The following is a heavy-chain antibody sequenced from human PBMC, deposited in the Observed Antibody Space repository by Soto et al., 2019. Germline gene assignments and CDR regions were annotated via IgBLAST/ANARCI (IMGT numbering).Heavy chain of an antibody. CDR2: ISYDGSNK. Sequence: GGSLRLSCAASGFTFSSYGMHWVRQAPGKGLEWVAVISYDGSNKYYVDSVKGRFTISRDNSKNTLYLQMNSLRAEDTVVYYCAKETTGYYYYMDVWGKGTTVTVSS. CDR3: AKETTGYYYYMDV. CDR1: GFTFSSYG. J-gene: IGHJ6*03. V-gene: IGHV3-30*18. D-gene: IGHD4-17*01.